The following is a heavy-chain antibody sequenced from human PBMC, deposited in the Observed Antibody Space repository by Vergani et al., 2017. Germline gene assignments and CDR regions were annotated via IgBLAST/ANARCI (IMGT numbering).Heavy chain of an antibody. V-gene: IGHV1-2*02. J-gene: IGHJ4*02. Sequence: QVQLVQSGAEVKKPGASVKVSCKASGYTFTGYYMHLVRQAPGQGLEWMGWINPNSGGTNYAQQFQGRVTMTRETSSSTAYMELSRLRSDDTAVYYCARDAAIFGVVILKPVYSFDYWGQGTLVTVSS. CDR3: ARDAAIFGVVILKPVYSFDY. CDR1: GYTFTGYY. CDR2: INPNSGGT. D-gene: IGHD3-3*01.